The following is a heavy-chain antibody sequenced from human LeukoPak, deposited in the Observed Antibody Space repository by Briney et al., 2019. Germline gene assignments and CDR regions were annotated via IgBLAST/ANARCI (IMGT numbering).Heavy chain of an antibody. CDR3: ARGSVPAAMSLDY. J-gene: IGHJ4*02. D-gene: IGHD2-2*01. V-gene: IGHV4-34*01. Sequence: SETLSLTCAVYGGSFSGYYWSWIRQPPGKGLEWIGEINHSGSTNYNPSLKSRVTISVDTSKNQFSLKLCSVTAADTAVYYCARGSVPAAMSLDYWGQGTLVIVSS. CDR1: GGSFSGYY. CDR2: INHSGST.